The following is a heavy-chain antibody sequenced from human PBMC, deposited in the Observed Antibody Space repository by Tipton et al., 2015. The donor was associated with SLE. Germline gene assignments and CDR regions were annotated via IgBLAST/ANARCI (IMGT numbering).Heavy chain of an antibody. CDR2: FYHRGTT. CDR3: AVHSIRDPAFDI. V-gene: IGHV4-38-2*01. Sequence: TLSLTCSVSGHSISSGFYWGWIRQSPGKGLEWIGNFYHRGTTYYNPSLKSRVTISADTSKNHLSLKLNSVTAADTAVYFCAVHSIRDPAFDIWGQGTMVTVSS. J-gene: IGHJ3*02. CDR1: GHSISSGFY. D-gene: IGHD2-21*01.